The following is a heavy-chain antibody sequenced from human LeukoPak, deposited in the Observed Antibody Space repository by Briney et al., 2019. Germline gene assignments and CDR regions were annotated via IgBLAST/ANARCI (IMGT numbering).Heavy chain of an antibody. J-gene: IGHJ4*02. D-gene: IGHD1-26*01. CDR3: VRESRSGSYSGY. Sequence: GGSLRLSCGASGFTFSSYWMSWVRQAPGEGLEWVANINQGGSDKHYVDCRFTISRDNANNSLYLQMNSLRAEDTAVYYCVRESRSGSYSGYWGPGTLVTVSS. CDR2: INQGGSDK. V-gene: IGHV3-7*01. CDR1: GFTFSSYW.